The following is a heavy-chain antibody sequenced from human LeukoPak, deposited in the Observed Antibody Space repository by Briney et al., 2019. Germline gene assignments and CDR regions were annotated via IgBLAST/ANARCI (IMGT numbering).Heavy chain of an antibody. V-gene: IGHV3-21*01. D-gene: IGHD3-22*01. CDR2: IRSNRSNI. Sequence: PGGSLRLSCAASGFTFSSYSMNWVRQAPGKGLEWVSSIRSNRSNIYYADSVKGRFTISRDNAKNSLYLQMNSLRAEDTAVCYCARATDYYDSSGFDYFDYWGQGTLVTVSS. CDR1: GFTFSSYS. CDR3: ARATDYYDSSGFDYFDY. J-gene: IGHJ4*02.